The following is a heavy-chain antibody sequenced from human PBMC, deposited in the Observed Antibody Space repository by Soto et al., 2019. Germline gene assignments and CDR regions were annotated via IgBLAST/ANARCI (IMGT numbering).Heavy chain of an antibody. CDR1: GGSISSGGYY. CDR2: IYYSGST. D-gene: IGHD3-16*01. J-gene: IGHJ6*02. CDR3: ARLNGGDYYYYGMDV. V-gene: IGHV4-31*03. Sequence: SETLSLTCTVSGGSISSGGYYWSWIRQHPGKGLEWIGYIYYSGSTYYNPSLKSRVTISVDTSKNQFSLKLSSVTAADTAVYYCARLNGGDYYYYGMDVWGQGTTVTVS.